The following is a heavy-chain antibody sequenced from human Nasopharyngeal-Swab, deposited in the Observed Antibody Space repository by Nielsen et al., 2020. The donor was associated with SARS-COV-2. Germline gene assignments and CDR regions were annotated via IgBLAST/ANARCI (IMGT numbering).Heavy chain of an antibody. D-gene: IGHD1-26*01. Sequence: GESLKISCAASGFKFDENTMHWVRHTPEKGLQWVSLTRGDDGTYYADSVKGRFTISRDNAKNSLFLHMDSLRDEDTAVYYCARDDAGSYDYWGQGTLVTVSS. CDR1: GFKFDENT. CDR3: ARDDAGSYDY. V-gene: IGHV3-43*01. CDR2: TRGDDGT. J-gene: IGHJ4*02.